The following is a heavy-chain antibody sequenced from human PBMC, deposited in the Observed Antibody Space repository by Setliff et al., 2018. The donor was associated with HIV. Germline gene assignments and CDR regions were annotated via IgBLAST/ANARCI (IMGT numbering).Heavy chain of an antibody. CDR3: ARDPSSGWSYYFDY. V-gene: IGHV4-39*02. CDR1: GDSISSSSYY. J-gene: IGHJ4*02. Sequence: SETLSLTCTVSGDSISSSSYYWGWIRQPPGKGLEWIGSIYYSGSTYYNPSLKSRVTISVDTSKNQFSLNLSSVTAADTAVYYCARDPSSGWSYYFDYWGQGTPVTVSS. CDR2: IYYSGST. D-gene: IGHD6-19*01.